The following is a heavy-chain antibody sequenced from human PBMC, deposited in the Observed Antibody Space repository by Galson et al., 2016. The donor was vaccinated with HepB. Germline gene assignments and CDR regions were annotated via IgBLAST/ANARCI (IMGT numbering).Heavy chain of an antibody. CDR3: ARYCSTTSCNKGYSYAMDV. CDR2: IYYSGTT. D-gene: IGHD2-2*02. CDR1: GGSISSRSYY. V-gene: IGHV4-39*01. Sequence: SETLSLTCTVSGGSISSRSYYWGWIRQPPGKGLEWTGTIYYSGTTYYNPSLKSRVTISVDTTKNQFSLKLSSVTAADMAVYYCARYCSTTSCNKGYSYAMDVWGQGTTVTVSS. J-gene: IGHJ6*02.